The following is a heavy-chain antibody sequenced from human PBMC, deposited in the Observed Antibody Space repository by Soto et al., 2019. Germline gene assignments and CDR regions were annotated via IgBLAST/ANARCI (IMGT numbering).Heavy chain of an antibody. V-gene: IGHV1-2*04. CDR2: INPNSGGT. D-gene: IGHD5-12*01. Sequence: ASVKVSCKASGYTFTGYYMHWVRQAPGQGLEWMGWINPNSGGTNYAQKFQGWVTMTRDTSISTAYMELSRPRSDDTAVYYCARGGYSGYSYYYYYMDVWGKGTTVTVSS. CDR1: GYTFTGYY. CDR3: ARGGYSGYSYYYYYMDV. J-gene: IGHJ6*03.